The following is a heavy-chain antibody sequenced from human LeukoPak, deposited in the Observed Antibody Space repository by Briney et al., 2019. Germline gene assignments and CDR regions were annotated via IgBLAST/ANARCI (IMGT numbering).Heavy chain of an antibody. V-gene: IGHV3-7*03. Sequence: GGSLRLSCAGSGFTFSSYWMSWVRQAPGKGLEWVANIKQDGSEKYYVDSVKGRFTISRDNAKNSLYPQMNSLRAEDTAVYYCAREGSYYYGSGSYSNYYYYGMDVWGKGTTVTVSS. D-gene: IGHD3-10*01. J-gene: IGHJ6*04. CDR2: IKQDGSEK. CDR3: AREGSYYYGSGSYSNYYYYGMDV. CDR1: GFTFSSYW.